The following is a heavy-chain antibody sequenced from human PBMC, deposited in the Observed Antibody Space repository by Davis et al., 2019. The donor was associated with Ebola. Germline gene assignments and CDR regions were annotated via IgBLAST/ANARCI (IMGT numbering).Heavy chain of an antibody. Sequence: ASVKVSCKASGYTFTDYNIHWMRQAPGQGLEWLGRVILKSGATNYAQKFQGRVTMTRDTSTSTVYMDLSSLRSEDSAIYYCARAVASSAFYPPGIDDYWGQGTLVTVSS. CDR2: VILKSGAT. CDR3: ARAVASSAFYPPGIDDY. D-gene: IGHD3-22*01. V-gene: IGHV1-2*06. CDR1: GYTFTDYN. J-gene: IGHJ4*02.